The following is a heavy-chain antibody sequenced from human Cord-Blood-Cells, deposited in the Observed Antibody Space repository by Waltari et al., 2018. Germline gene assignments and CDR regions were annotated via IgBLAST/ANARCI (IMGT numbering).Heavy chain of an antibody. J-gene: IGHJ4*02. D-gene: IGHD3-16*01. V-gene: IGHV3-7*01. CDR3: ARVWVYYFDY. Sequence: EVQLVESGGGLVQPGGSLRLSCAASGFTFSSYWTSWVRQAPGKGLEWVANIKQDGSEKYYVDSVKGRFTISRDNAKNSLYLQMNSLRAEDTAVYYCARVWVYYFDYWGQGTLVTVSS. CDR1: GFTFSSYW. CDR2: IKQDGSEK.